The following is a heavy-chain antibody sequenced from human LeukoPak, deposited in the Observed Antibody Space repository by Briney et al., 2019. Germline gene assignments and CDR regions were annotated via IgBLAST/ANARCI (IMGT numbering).Heavy chain of an antibody. CDR2: IHSDGSTT. Sequence: GGPLRLSCAASGFTFSSYWMHWVRHTPGKGLVWVASIHSDGSTTSYADSVEGRFTISRDNAKNTLYLQMNSLRAEDTAVYYCARAYGMDVWGQGTTVTVSS. V-gene: IGHV3-74*01. CDR3: ARAYGMDV. J-gene: IGHJ6*02. CDR1: GFTFSSYW.